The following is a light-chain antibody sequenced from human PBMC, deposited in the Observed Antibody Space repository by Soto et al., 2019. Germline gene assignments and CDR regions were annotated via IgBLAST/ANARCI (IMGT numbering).Light chain of an antibody. V-gene: IGLV1-40*01. CDR3: AAWDDRLNGWV. CDR1: SSNIGAGYD. J-gene: IGLJ3*02. CDR2: GNS. Sequence: QSVLTQPTSVSGAPGQRVTISCTGSSSNIGAGYDVHWYQQLPGTAPKLLIYGNSNRPSGVPDRFSGSKSGTSASLAITGLQAEDEADYYCAAWDDRLNGWVFGVGTKVTVL.